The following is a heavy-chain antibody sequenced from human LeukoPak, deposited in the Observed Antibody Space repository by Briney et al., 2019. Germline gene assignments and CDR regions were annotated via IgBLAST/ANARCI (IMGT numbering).Heavy chain of an antibody. CDR1: GFTFTNAW. V-gene: IGHV3-15*01. CDR3: TADLGTYYHGSQRLIPIDY. Sequence: PGGSLRLSCVDSGFTFTNAWMSWVRQAPGKGLEWIGRIKSKTDGETTNYAEPVRGRFTISRDDSKSAVYLQMNSLKIEDTAVYYCTADLGTYYHGSQRLIPIDYWGQGTLVTVS. CDR2: IKSKTDGETT. D-gene: IGHD3-10*01. J-gene: IGHJ4*02.